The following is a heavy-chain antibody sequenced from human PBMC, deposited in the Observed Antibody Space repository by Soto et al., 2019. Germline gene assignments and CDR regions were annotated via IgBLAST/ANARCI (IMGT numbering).Heavy chain of an antibody. CDR3: APRPFAAEGYYYYGMDV. V-gene: IGHV3-23*01. CDR2: ISGSGGST. J-gene: IGHJ6*02. Sequence: GGSLRLSCAASGFTFSSYAMSWVRQAPGKGLEWVSAISGSGGSTYYADSVKGRFTISRDNSKNTLYLQMTSLRAEDTAVYYCAPRPFAAEGYYYYGMDVWGQGTTVTVSS. CDR1: GFTFSSYA. D-gene: IGHD6-13*01.